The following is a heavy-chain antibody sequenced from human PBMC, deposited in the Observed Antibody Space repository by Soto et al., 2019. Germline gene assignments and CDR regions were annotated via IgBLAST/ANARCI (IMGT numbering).Heavy chain of an antibody. Sequence: GGSLRLSCAASGFTFSSYSMNWVRQAPGKGLEWVSYISSSSSTIYYADSVKGRFTISRDNAKNSLYLQMNSLRAEDTAVYYCARTELYSIYDYWGQGTLVTVSS. J-gene: IGHJ4*02. CDR1: GFTFSSYS. V-gene: IGHV3-48*01. D-gene: IGHD6-13*01. CDR3: ARTELYSIYDY. CDR2: ISSSSSTI.